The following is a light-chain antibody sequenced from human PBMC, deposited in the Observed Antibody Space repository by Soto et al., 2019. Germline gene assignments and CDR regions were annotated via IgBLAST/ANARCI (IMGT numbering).Light chain of an antibody. V-gene: IGLV8-61*01. CDR2: STN. Sequence: QAVVTQEPSFSVSPXGTVTXXCGLSSGSVSTNYYPSWYQQTPGQAPRTLIYSTNTRSSGVPDRFSGSILGNKAALTITGAQADDESDYYCVLYMGSGIWVFGGGTKVTVL. J-gene: IGLJ3*02. CDR3: VLYMGSGIWV. CDR1: SGSVSTNYY.